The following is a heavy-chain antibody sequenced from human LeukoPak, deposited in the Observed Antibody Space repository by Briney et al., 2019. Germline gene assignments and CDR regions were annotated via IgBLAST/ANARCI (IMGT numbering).Heavy chain of an antibody. D-gene: IGHD4-23*01. CDR3: VRVNYGGNSGYHFDY. CDR1: GFDLWRYA. J-gene: IGHJ4*02. CDR2: ISDGGEGT. Sequence: GGSLRLSCAASGFDLWRYAMSWVRQAPGKGLAWVADISDGGEGTHYADSVQGRFRVSRDNSKKTLFLQLGSLRVQDTAIYHCVRVNYGGNSGYHFDYWGQGTLVIVSS. V-gene: IGHV3-23*01.